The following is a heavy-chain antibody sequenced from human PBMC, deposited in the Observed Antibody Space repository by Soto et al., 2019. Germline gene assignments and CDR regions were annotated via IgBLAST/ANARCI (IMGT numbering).Heavy chain of an antibody. CDR3: ARDRKPSFYHGMAV. J-gene: IGHJ6*02. CDR2: ISGGGATV. CDR1: GFAFSDFY. Sequence: QVQLVESGGGLVKPGGSLRLSCAASGFAFSDFYMSWARQAPGKGLEWISYISGGGATVFYADSVKGRFTISRDNAQKSLYLQMDSLPYEDTAIYYCARDRKPSFYHGMAVWGQGTTVTVSS. V-gene: IGHV3-11*01.